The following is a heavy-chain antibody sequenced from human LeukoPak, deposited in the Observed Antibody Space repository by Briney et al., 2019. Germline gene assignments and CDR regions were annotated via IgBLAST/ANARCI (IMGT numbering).Heavy chain of an antibody. D-gene: IGHD3-22*01. CDR1: GYTFTGYY. V-gene: IGHV1-2*02. CDR2: INPNSGGT. Sequence: ASVKVSCKASGYTFTGYYMHWVRQAPGQGLEWMGWINPNSGGTNYAQKFQGRVTMTRDTSISTAYMELSRLRSDDTAVYYCARVGTYYYDSSGRNYWGQGTLVAVSS. CDR3: ARVGTYYYDSSGRNY. J-gene: IGHJ4*02.